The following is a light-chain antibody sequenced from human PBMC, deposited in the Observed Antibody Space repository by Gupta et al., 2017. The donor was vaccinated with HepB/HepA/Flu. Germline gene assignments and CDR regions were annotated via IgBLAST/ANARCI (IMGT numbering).Light chain of an antibody. CDR1: QSISTY. CDR2: GTS. J-gene: IGKJ2*01. V-gene: IGKV1-39*01. Sequence: DIQMTQSPSSLSTSVGDRVTITYRTSQSISTYLNWYQQKPGKAPNLLIYGTSSLQSGVPSRFRGSGSGTDFTLTISRVQPEDFATYFCHQSDSTPYTFGQGTKVEIK. CDR3: HQSDSTPYT.